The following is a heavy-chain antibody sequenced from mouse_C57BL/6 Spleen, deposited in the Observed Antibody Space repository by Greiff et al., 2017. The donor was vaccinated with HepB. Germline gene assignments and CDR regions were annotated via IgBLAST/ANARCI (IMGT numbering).Heavy chain of an antibody. Sequence: EVMLVESGGGLVQPGGSLKLSCAASGFTFSDYYMYWVRQTPEKRLEWVAYISNGGGSTYYPDTVKGRVTISRDNAKNTLYLQMSRLKSEDTAMYYCARAYDDDGGYAMDYWGQGTSVTVSS. CDR3: ARAYDDDGGYAMDY. J-gene: IGHJ4*01. V-gene: IGHV5-12*01. CDR2: ISNGGGST. D-gene: IGHD2-4*01. CDR1: GFTFSDYY.